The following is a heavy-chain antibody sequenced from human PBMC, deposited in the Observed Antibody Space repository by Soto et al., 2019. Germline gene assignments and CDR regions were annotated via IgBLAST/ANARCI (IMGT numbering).Heavy chain of an antibody. V-gene: IGHV4-34*01. J-gene: IGHJ4*02. CDR1: GGSFSGYY. Sequence: SETLSLTCAVYGGSFSGYYWSWIRQPPGKGLEWIGEINHSGSTNYNPSLKSRVTISVDTSKNQFSLKLSSVTAADTAVYYCARGKVKGYWGQGTLVTVS. CDR2: INHSGST. CDR3: ARGKVKGY. D-gene: IGHD2-21*01.